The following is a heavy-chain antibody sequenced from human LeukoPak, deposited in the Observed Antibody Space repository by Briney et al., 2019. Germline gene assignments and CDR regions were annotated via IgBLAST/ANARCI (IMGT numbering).Heavy chain of an antibody. Sequence: SETLSLTCTVSGVSISSYYWSWLRQPPGKGLAGMGYIYYSGSTNYNPSLESRVTISVDTSKNQFSLKLSSVTAADTAVYYCARHQEGGSYAYYFDYWGQGTLVTVSS. V-gene: IGHV4-59*08. CDR1: GVSISSYY. CDR3: ARHQEGGSYAYYFDY. D-gene: IGHD1-26*01. CDR2: IYYSGST. J-gene: IGHJ4*02.